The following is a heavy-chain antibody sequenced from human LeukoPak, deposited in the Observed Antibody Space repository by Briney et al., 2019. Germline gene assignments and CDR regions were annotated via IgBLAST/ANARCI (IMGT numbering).Heavy chain of an antibody. CDR3: ARARTDYYDSREIDY. J-gene: IGHJ4*02. D-gene: IGHD3-22*01. CDR1: GFTASSNY. Sequence: GGSLRLSCAASGFTASSNYMSWVRQAPGKGLEWVSVIYSGGSTYYADSVKGRFTISRDNSKNTLYLQMNSLRAEDTAVYYCARARTDYYDSREIDYWGQGTLVTVSS. CDR2: IYSGGST. V-gene: IGHV3-53*01.